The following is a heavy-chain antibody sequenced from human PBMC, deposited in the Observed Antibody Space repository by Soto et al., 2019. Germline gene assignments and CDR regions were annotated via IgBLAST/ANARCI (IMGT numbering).Heavy chain of an antibody. Sequence: QVQLVQSGAEVKKPGSSVKVSCEASGGSVSSYTLSWVRQTPGQGLEWMGRIIPILGRANYAQKFQDRVTITADKSASTAYMELSSLRSEDPAVYFCAGDSGYSNYAVDFWGQGTLITVSS. CDR1: GGSVSSYT. V-gene: IGHV1-69*08. D-gene: IGHD4-4*01. CDR2: IIPILGRA. CDR3: AGDSGYSNYAVDF. J-gene: IGHJ4*02.